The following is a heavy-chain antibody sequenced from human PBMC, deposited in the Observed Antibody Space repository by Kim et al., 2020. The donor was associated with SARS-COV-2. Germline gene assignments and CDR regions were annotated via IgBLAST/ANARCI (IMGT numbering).Heavy chain of an antibody. V-gene: IGHV1-18*01. Sequence: ASVKVSCKASGYTFTNYGISWVRQAPGQGLEWLGRISPYNGDKKHAQKFQGRVTMTTDTSTSTAYMELWSLRSDDTAVYYCARAVLLYGEFTHMYVWGQG. CDR2: ISPYNGDK. CDR3: ARAVLLYGEFTHMYV. J-gene: IGHJ6*02. D-gene: IGHD3-10*01. CDR1: GYTFTNYG.